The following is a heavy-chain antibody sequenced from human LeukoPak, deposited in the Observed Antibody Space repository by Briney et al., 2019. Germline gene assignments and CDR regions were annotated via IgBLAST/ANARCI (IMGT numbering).Heavy chain of an antibody. D-gene: IGHD3-10*01. V-gene: IGHV4-34*01. CDR1: GGSFSGYY. CDR2: INHSGST. Sequence: PSETLSLTCAVYGGSFSGYYWSWIRQPPGKGLEWIGEINHSGSTNYNPSLKSRVTISVDTSKNQFSLKLSSVTAADTAVYYCARLWAARGRWFGEGAYYYYMDVWGKGTTVTISS. J-gene: IGHJ6*03. CDR3: ARLWAARGRWFGEGAYYYYMDV.